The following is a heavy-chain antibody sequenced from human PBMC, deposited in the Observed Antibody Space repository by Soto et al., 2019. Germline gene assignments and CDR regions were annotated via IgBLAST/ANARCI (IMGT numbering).Heavy chain of an antibody. CDR3: ATSRFGELWVPFDY. Sequence: EVQLVESGGGLVQPGGSLRLSCAASRFTFSNYSMNWVRQAPGKGLEWVSYISSSSSTIYYADSVKGRFTISRDNAKNSLYLQMNGLSNEDTAVYYCATSRFGELWVPFDYWGQGTLVTVSS. CDR1: RFTFSNYS. CDR2: ISSSSSTI. V-gene: IGHV3-48*02. J-gene: IGHJ4*02. D-gene: IGHD3-10*01.